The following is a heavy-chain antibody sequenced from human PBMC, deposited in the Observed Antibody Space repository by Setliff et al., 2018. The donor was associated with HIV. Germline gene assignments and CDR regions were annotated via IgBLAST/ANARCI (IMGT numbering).Heavy chain of an antibody. D-gene: IGHD1-26*01. V-gene: IGHV4-4*07. Sequence: SETLSLTCTVSGGSISSYYWSWIRQPAGKGLEWIGRIYTSGSTDYNPSLKSRVTMSVDTSKNQFSLKLSSVTAADTAVYYCARGSYYEYYYYMDVWGKGTTVTVSS. CDR1: GGSISSYY. CDR3: ARGSYYEYYYYMDV. CDR2: IYTSGST. J-gene: IGHJ6*03.